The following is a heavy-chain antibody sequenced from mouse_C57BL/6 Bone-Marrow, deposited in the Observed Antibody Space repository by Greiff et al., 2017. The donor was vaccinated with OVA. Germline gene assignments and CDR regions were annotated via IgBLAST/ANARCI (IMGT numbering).Heavy chain of an antibody. CDR2: ISSGGSYT. Sequence: EVQRVESGGDLVKPEGSLKLSCAASGFTFSSYGMSWVRQTPDKRLEWVATISSGGSYTYYPDSVKGRFTISRDNAKNTLYLQMSSLKSEDTAMYYCARESLLRPLFAYWGQGTLVTVSA. V-gene: IGHV5-6*01. CDR3: ARESLLRPLFAY. CDR1: GFTFSSYG. D-gene: IGHD1-2*01. J-gene: IGHJ3*01.